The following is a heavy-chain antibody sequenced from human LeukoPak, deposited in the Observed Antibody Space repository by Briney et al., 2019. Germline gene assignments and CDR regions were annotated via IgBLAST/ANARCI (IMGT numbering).Heavy chain of an antibody. CDR3: ARVRYYYDGSGNNAYYFDL. D-gene: IGHD3-22*01. V-gene: IGHV4-4*07. Sequence: SETLSLTCTVSGGSINTYYWSWIRRPAGKGLEWIGRIYSSGSTNYNPSLKSRITMSVDMSKNQFSLRLSSVTAADTAVYYCARVRYYYDGSGNNAYYFDLWRQGTLVTVSS. CDR1: GGSINTYY. CDR2: IYSSGST. J-gene: IGHJ4*02.